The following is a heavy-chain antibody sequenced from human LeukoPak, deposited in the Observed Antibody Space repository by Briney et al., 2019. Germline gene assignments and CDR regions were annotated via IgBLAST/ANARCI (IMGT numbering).Heavy chain of an antibody. J-gene: IGHJ3*02. CDR2: ISYDGSNK. CDR3: ARDDLYLRSGPGERI. CDR1: GFIFDDYA. D-gene: IGHD2-15*01. V-gene: IGHV3-30-3*01. Sequence: GGSLRLSCAASGFIFDDYAMHWVRQAPGKGLEWVAVISYDGSNKYYADSVKGRFTISRDNAKNSLYLQMNSLRAEDTAVYYCARDDLYLRSGPGERIWGQGTMVTVSS.